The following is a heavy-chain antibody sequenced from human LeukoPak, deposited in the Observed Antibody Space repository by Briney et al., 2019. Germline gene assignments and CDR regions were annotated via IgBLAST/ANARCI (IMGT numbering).Heavy chain of an antibody. CDR2: INPKSGGA. CDR1: GXXXSDYL. Sequence: ASVKVSCKASGXXXSDYLMHWVRXAPXQXXXXXXWINPKSGGANSAQKFQGRVTMNRDTSISTGYMELSSLRSDDTAIYYCARDRYGDGFAFFDYWGQGTLVTVSS. CDR3: ARDRYGDGFAFFDY. J-gene: IGHJ4*02. D-gene: IGHD5-24*01. V-gene: IGHV1-2*02.